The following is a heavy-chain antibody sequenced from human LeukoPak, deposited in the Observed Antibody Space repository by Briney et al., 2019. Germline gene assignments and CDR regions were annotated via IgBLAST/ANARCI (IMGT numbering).Heavy chain of an antibody. CDR1: GGTISSYY. Sequence: PSETLSLTCTVSGGTISSYYWNWIRQPPGKGLEWIGYIHYSGSTKYNPSLKSRVTISVDSSKNQFSLKLSSVTAADTAVYYCARGVIVAGAYFDYWGQGTLVTVSS. J-gene: IGHJ4*02. V-gene: IGHV4-59*08. CDR2: IHYSGST. CDR3: ARGVIVAGAYFDY. D-gene: IGHD6-19*01.